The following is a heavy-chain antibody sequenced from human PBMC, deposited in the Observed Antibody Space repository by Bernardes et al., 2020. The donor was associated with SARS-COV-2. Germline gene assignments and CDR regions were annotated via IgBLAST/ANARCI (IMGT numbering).Heavy chain of an antibody. Sequence: GGSLRLSCTASGFTFSSYSMNWVRQAPGKGLEWVSSISNSGTTTYFADSVRGRFTISRDIPKNTLFLQMNSLRAEDTAVYYCAKHVHPGNYYYHYGLDVWGQGTTVTVSS. CDR2: ISNSGTTT. V-gene: IGHV3-23*01. CDR1: GFTFSSYS. CDR3: AKHVHPGNYYYHYGLDV. J-gene: IGHJ6*02.